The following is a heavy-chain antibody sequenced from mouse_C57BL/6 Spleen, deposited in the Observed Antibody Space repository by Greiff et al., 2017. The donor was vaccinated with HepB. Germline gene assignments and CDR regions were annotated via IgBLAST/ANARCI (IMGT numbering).Heavy chain of an antibody. Sequence: DVKLQESGPGLVKPSQSLSLTCSVTGYSITSGYYWNWIRQFPGNKLEWMGYISYDGSNNYNPSLKNRISITRDTSKNQFFLKLNSVTTEDTATYYCASYYAPYYFDYWGQGTTLTVSS. J-gene: IGHJ2*01. CDR3: ASYYAPYYFDY. CDR2: ISYDGSN. D-gene: IGHD2-1*01. CDR1: GYSITSGYY. V-gene: IGHV3-6*01.